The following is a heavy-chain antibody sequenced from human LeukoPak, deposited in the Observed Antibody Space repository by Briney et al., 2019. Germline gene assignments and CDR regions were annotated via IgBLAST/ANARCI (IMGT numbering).Heavy chain of an antibody. Sequence: SETLSPTFAVYCGSFRGYYWSWIRQPPGKGPELIGEINHSGSTNYNPSLKSRVTISVDTSKNQFSLKLSSVTAADTAVYYCARGYPQSFRGGLITSGSYLKPLYFDYWGQGTLVTVSS. CDR3: ARGYPQSFRGGLITSGSYLKPLYFDY. D-gene: IGHD1-26*01. J-gene: IGHJ4*02. CDR2: INHSGST. CDR1: CGSFRGYY. V-gene: IGHV4-34*01.